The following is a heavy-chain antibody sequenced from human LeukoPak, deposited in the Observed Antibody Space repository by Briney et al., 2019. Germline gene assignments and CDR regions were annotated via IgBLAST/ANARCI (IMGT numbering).Heavy chain of an antibody. D-gene: IGHD1-26*01. V-gene: IGHV4-39*07. CDR1: GGSISSSSYY. Sequence: SETLSLTCTVSGGSISSSSYYWGWIRQPPGKGLEWIGRIYTSGSTNYNPSLKSRVTISVDTSKNQFSLKLSSVTAADTAVYYCARDGDIVGATTRYYYYYMDVWGKGTTVTISS. CDR2: IYTSGST. J-gene: IGHJ6*03. CDR3: ARDGDIVGATTRYYYYYMDV.